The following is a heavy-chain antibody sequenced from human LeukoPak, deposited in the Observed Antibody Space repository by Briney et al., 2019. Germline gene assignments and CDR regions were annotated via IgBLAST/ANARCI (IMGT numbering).Heavy chain of an antibody. J-gene: IGHJ5*02. Sequence: GGSLRLSCAASGFTFSSYSMNWVRQTPGKGLEWVSSISSSSSYIYYADSVKGRFTISRDNAKNSLYLQMNSLRAEDTAVYYCARDRDYDWFDPWGQGTLVTVSS. D-gene: IGHD4-17*01. V-gene: IGHV3-21*01. CDR2: ISSSSSYI. CDR3: ARDRDYDWFDP. CDR1: GFTFSSYS.